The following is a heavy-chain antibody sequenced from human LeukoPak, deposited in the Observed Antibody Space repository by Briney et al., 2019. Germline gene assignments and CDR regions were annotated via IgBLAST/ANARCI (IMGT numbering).Heavy chain of an antibody. V-gene: IGHV4-59*01. J-gene: IGHJ4*02. CDR3: AREGEDCSSTSCYTIIDY. CDR2: IYYSGST. D-gene: IGHD2-2*02. CDR1: GGSLSSYY. Sequence: SETLSLTCTVSGGSLSSYYWSWIRQPPGKGLEWIGYIYYSGSTNYNPSLKSRVTISVDTSKNQFSLKLSSVTAADTAVYYCAREGEDCSSTSCYTIIDYWGQGTLVTVSS.